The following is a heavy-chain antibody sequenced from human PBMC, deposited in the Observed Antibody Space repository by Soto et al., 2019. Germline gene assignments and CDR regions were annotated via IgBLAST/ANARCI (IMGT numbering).Heavy chain of an antibody. CDR3: AKERTIAAGGAIDD. V-gene: IGHV3-30*18. CDR2: VSYDGSNK. CDR1: RFTFSGYG. J-gene: IGHJ4*02. Sequence: QAQLVESGGGVVQPGTSLSLSCEASRFTFSGYGMQWVRQAPGKGLEWVAVVSYDGSNKYYADSVKGRFTISRDNSKNTLFLQMNSLRAEDTAVYYCAKERTIAAGGAIDDWGQGTLVTVSS. D-gene: IGHD6-13*01.